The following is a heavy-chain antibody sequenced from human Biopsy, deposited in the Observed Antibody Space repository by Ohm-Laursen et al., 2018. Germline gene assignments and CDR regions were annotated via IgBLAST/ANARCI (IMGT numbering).Heavy chain of an antibody. CDR1: GGPISSRNHY. CDR3: ARHSLDDFWSGAHYYFDY. J-gene: IGHJ4*02. D-gene: IGHD3-3*01. V-gene: IGHV4-39*01. Sequence: GTLSLTCSVSGGPISSRNHYWGWLRQPPGKGLEWIGHVYYSGSTFYNSSLESQVTVSVDTSKNQFHLRLTSMSASDTAVYYCARHSLDDFWSGAHYYFDYWGLGTLVTVSS. CDR2: VYYSGST.